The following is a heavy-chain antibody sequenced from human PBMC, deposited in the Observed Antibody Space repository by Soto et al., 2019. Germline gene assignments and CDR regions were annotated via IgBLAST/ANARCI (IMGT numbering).Heavy chain of an antibody. CDR3: ARGLSSGDFWSGYYLDALGWFDP. J-gene: IGHJ5*02. D-gene: IGHD3-3*01. Sequence: GASVKVSCKASGYTFTSYDINWVRQATGQGLEWMGWMNPNSGNTGYAQKFQGRVTMTRNTSISTAYMELSSLRSEDTAVYYCARGLSSGDFWSGYYLDALGWFDPWGQGTLVTVSS. V-gene: IGHV1-8*01. CDR1: GYTFTSYD. CDR2: MNPNSGNT.